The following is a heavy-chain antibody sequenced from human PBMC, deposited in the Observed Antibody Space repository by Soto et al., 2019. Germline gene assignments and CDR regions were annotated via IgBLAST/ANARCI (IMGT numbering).Heavy chain of an antibody. CDR1: GGSFSGYY. Sequence: QVQLQQWGAGLLKPSETLSLTCAVYGGSFSGYYWSWIRQPPGKGLEWIGEINHSGSTNYNPSLKSRVTISVDTSQNQCSLKLSSVTAADTAVYYCARGRIPHWFDPWGQGTLVTVSS. D-gene: IGHD2-21*01. CDR3: ARGRIPHWFDP. J-gene: IGHJ5*02. CDR2: INHSGST. V-gene: IGHV4-34*01.